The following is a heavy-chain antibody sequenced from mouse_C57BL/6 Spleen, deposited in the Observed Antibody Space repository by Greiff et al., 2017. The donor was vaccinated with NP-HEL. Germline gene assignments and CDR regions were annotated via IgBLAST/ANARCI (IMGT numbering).Heavy chain of an antibody. V-gene: IGHV14-2*01. CDR3: ATGFAY. Sequence: VQLKESGAELVKPGASVKLSCTASGFNITDYYMHWVKQRTEQGLEWMGMIDHEDGGNTYASKLQGKATITADTSSNTAYLQRSRLTSADTAVYYCATGFAYWGQGTLVTVSA. CDR1: GFNITDYY. CDR2: IDHEDGGN. J-gene: IGHJ3*01.